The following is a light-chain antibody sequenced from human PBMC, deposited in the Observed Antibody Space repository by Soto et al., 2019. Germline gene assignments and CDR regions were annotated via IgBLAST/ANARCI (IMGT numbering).Light chain of an antibody. CDR1: SSNIGAGYD. CDR2: DHS. V-gene: IGLV1-40*01. J-gene: IGLJ3*02. Sequence: QPVLTQPPSVSGAPGQRVTISCTGSSSNIGAGYDVHWYQQLPGTAPKLLIYDHSNRPSGVPDRFSGSKSGTSASLAITGLQAEDEADYYCQSYDSSLSGWVFGGGTKLTVL. CDR3: QSYDSSLSGWV.